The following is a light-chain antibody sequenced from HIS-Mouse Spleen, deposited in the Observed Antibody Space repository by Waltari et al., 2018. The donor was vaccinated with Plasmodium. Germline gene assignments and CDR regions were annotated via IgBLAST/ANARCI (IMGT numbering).Light chain of an antibody. V-gene: IGLV3-25*03. CDR2: KDS. CDR3: QSADSSGTYWV. Sequence: SYELTQPPSVSVSPGQTARITCSGDALPKQYASWYQQEPGQAPVLVIYKDSERPSGIPERFSGSSSGTTVTLTISGVQAEDEADYYCQSADSSGTYWVFGGGTKLTVL. J-gene: IGLJ3*02. CDR1: ALPKQY.